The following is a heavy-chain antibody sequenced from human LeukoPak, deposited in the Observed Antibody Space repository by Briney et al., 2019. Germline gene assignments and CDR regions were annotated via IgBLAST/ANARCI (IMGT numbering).Heavy chain of an antibody. CDR1: GYTFTGYY. D-gene: IGHD3-10*01. Sequence: GASVKVSCKASGYTFTGYYMHWVRQAPGQGLEWMGWINPNSGGTNYAQKFQGRVTMTRDTSISTAYMELSRLRSDDTAVYYCAREGLERTLRGRDYYYYYMDVWGKGTTVTVSS. J-gene: IGHJ6*03. CDR3: AREGLERTLRGRDYYYYYMDV. V-gene: IGHV1-2*02. CDR2: INPNSGGT.